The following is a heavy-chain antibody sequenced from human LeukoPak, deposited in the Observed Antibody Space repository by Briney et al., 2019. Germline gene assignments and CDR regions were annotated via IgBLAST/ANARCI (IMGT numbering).Heavy chain of an antibody. V-gene: IGHV3-33*01. CDR3: EKYYNYNSRGTFNY. D-gene: IGHD3-16*01. Sequence: PGTSLRLSCAASGFTFNSYGMPWVRQAPGKGLDWVAVIWFDGSNKYYADSVKGRFTISRDNSKSTLYLQMNSLRAEDTALYYCEKYYNYNSRGTFNYGGRGPWVTVSS. CDR1: GFTFNSYG. J-gene: IGHJ4*02. CDR2: IWFDGSNK.